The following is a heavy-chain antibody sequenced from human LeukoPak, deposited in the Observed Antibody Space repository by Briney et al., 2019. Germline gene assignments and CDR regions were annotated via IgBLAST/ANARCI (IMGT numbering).Heavy chain of an antibody. J-gene: IGHJ4*02. CDR3: ATDLDYGGYSHFDF. Sequence: GGSLRLSCAASGFTFSSYWMHWVRQAPGKGLVWVSRIKSDGSSTRYADSVKGRFAISRDNAKNTLWLQMNSLRAEDTAVYYCATDLDYGGYSHFDFWGQGTLVTVSS. CDR1: GFTFSSYW. V-gene: IGHV3-74*01. D-gene: IGHD4-23*01. CDR2: IKSDGSST.